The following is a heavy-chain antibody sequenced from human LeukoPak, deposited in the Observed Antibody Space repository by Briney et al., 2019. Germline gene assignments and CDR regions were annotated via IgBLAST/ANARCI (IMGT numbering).Heavy chain of an antibody. D-gene: IGHD3-3*01. CDR3: ARRGFLEWEYYFDY. J-gene: IGHJ4*02. CDR1: GGSISSSSYY. CDR2: IYYSGST. V-gene: IGHV4-39*01. Sequence: SETLSLTCTVSGGSISSSSYYWGWIRQPPGKGLEWIGSIYYSGSTYYNPSLKSRVTISVDTSKNQFSLKLSSVTAADTAVYYCARRGFLEWEYYFDYWGQGTLVTVSS.